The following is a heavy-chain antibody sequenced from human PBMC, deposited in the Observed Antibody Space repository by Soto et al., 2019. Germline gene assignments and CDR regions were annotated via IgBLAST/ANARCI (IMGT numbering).Heavy chain of an antibody. V-gene: IGHV4-34*01. CDR3: ARGSRYCSSTSCYARLYYYYGMDV. D-gene: IGHD2-2*01. CDR2: INHSGST. Sequence: PSETLSLTCAVYGGSFSGYYWSWIRQPPGKGLEWIGEINHSGSTNYNPSLKSRVTISVDTSKNQFSLKLSSVTAADTAVYYCARGSRYCSSTSCYARLYYYYGMDVPGQGTTVTLPS. J-gene: IGHJ6*02. CDR1: GGSFSGYY.